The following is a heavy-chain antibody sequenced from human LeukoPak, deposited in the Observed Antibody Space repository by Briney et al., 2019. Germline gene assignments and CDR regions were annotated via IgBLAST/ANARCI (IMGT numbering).Heavy chain of an antibody. CDR1: GFTFSNYA. J-gene: IGHJ4*02. D-gene: IGHD5-12*01. CDR3: ARDFGHVDIVATITFGDY. CDR2: ISHNGYDN. Sequence: GGSLRLSCTASGFTFSNYAMHWIRRAPGKGLEWVAVISHNGYDNYYADSLKGRFSISRDNSKNTLYLQVNSLRAEDTAVYYCARDFGHVDIVATITFGDYWGQGTLVTVSS. V-gene: IGHV3-30*03.